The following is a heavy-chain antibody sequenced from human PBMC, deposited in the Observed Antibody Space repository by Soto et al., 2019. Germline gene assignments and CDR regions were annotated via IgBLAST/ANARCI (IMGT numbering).Heavy chain of an antibody. CDR1: GFTFSSYG. D-gene: IGHD2-8*01. V-gene: IGHV3-30*18. Sequence: PGGSLRLSCAASGFTFSSYGMHWVRQAPGKGLEWVAVISYDGSNKYYADSVKGRFTISRDNSKNTLYLQMNSLRAEDTAVYYCAKDLYGEEGPFDYWGQGTLVTVSS. J-gene: IGHJ4*02. CDR2: ISYDGSNK. CDR3: AKDLYGEEGPFDY.